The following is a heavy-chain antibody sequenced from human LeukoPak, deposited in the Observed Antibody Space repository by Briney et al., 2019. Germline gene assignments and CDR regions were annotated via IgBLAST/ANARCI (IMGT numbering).Heavy chain of an antibody. V-gene: IGHV4-59*08. J-gene: IGHJ4*02. D-gene: IGHD6-13*01. CDR3: ARLTYSSSWYGYY. CDR1: GDSISSYY. Sequence: SETLSLTCTVSGDSISSYYWSWIRQPPGKGLECIGYIYYGGSTNYNPSLKSRVTISVDKSKNQFSLKLSSVTAADTAVYYCARLTYSSSWYGYYWGQGILVTVSS. CDR2: IYYGGST.